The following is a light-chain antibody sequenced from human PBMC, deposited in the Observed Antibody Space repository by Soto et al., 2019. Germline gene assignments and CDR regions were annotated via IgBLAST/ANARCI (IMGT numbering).Light chain of an antibody. J-gene: IGKJ1*01. CDR2: GAS. V-gene: IGKV3-11*01. CDR1: QSISTN. CDR3: QQRSNWPWT. Sequence: QSLATLSVPPGYGSPPSGRASQSISTNLAWYQQKPGQAPRLLIYGASTRAAGIPARFRGSGSGTDFTLTISSLEPEDFAVYYCQQRSNWPWTFGQGTKVDIK.